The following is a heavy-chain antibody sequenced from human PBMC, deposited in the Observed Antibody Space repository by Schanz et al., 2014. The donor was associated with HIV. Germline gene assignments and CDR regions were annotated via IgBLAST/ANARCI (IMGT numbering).Heavy chain of an antibody. J-gene: IGHJ4*02. CDR2: ISEVGGTT. CDR3: GTYNYGSGHDY. D-gene: IGHD3-10*01. V-gene: IGHV3-23*04. CDR1: GFTFDDYS. Sequence: EVHLVESGGGLLQPGGSLRLSCGASGFTFDDYSMTWVRQAPEKGLEWITLISEVGGTTYTADSVKGRFTVSRDNSKNTVYLQMNSLRAEDTAIYHCGTYNYGSGHDYWGQGTLVTVS.